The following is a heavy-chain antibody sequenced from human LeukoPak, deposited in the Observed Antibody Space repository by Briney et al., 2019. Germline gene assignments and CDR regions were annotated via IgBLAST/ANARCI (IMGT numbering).Heavy chain of an antibody. J-gene: IGHJ3*02. D-gene: IGHD1-26*01. Sequence: PSETLSLTCAVYGGSFSGYYWSWIRQPPGKGLEWIGEINHSRSTNYNPSLKSRVTISVDTSKNQFSLKLSSVTAADTAVYYCARGSPRYSGSPGAFDIWGQGTMVTVSS. V-gene: IGHV4-34*01. CDR2: INHSRST. CDR1: GGSFSGYY. CDR3: ARGSPRYSGSPGAFDI.